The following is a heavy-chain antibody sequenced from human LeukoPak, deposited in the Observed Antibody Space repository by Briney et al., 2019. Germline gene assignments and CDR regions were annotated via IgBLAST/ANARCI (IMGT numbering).Heavy chain of an antibody. D-gene: IGHD3-9*01. CDR1: GFTFSSYW. V-gene: IGHV3-7*01. CDR2: IKQDGSEK. CDR3: AKGYYFDILSGYSSLDS. Sequence: GGSLRLSCAASGFTFSSYWMSWVRQAPGKGLEWVANIKQDGSEKYYVDSVKGRFTISRDNAKNSLYLQMNSLRAEDTAVYYCAKGYYFDILSGYSSLDSWGQGTLVTASS. J-gene: IGHJ4*02.